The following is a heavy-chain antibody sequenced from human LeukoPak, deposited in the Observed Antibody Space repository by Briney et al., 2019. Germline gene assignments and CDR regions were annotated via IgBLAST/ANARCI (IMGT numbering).Heavy chain of an antibody. CDR1: GFTVSSNY. CDR3: ATNLYCGGDCFSSFDY. Sequence: GGSLRLSCAASGFTVSSNYMSRVRQAPGKGLEWVSVIYSGGSTYYADSVKGRFTISRDNSKNTLSLQMNSLRAEDTAVYYCATNLYCGGDCFSSFDYWGQGTLVTVSS. CDR2: IYSGGST. J-gene: IGHJ4*02. V-gene: IGHV3-53*01. D-gene: IGHD2-21*01.